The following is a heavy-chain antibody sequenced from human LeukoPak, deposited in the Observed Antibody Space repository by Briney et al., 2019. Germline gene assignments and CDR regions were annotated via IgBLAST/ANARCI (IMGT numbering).Heavy chain of an antibody. CDR2: ISYDGSNK. V-gene: IGHV3-30*18. D-gene: IGHD6-19*01. Sequence: GGSLRLSCAASGFTFSSYGMHWVRQAPGKGLEWVAVISYDGSNKYYADSVRGRFTISRDNSKNTLYLQMNSLRAEDTAVYYCAKTPVAVAGTHYYYYGMDVWGQGTTVTVSS. J-gene: IGHJ6*02. CDR1: GFTFSSYG. CDR3: AKTPVAVAGTHYYYYGMDV.